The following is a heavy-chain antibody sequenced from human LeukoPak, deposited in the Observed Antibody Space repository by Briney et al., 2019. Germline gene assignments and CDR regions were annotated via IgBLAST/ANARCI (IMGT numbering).Heavy chain of an antibody. V-gene: IGHV3-64*01. D-gene: IGHD3-3*01. CDR3: ARSDIRFLDRGHYYGMDV. J-gene: IGHJ6*02. CDR2: ISSNGGST. Sequence: GGSLRLSCAASGFTFSNYAMHWVRQAPGKGLEYVSAISSNGGSTYFANSVKGRFTISRDNSKNTLYLQMGSLRAEDMAVYYCARSDIRFLDRGHYYGMDVWGQGTTVTVSS. CDR1: GFTFSNYA.